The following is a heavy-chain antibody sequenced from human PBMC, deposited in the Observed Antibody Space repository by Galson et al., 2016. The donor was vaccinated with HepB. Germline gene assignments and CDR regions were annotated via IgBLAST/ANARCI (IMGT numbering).Heavy chain of an antibody. CDR2: IYHTGTS. J-gene: IGHJ5*02. V-gene: IGHV4-4*02. CDR3: AGASVIPGARMIFDP. CDR1: GASINDSNW. D-gene: IGHD2-2*01. Sequence: SETLSLTCAVSGASINDSNWWTWVRQVPGRGLEWIGEIYHTGTSNNNPFLSSRFTLSVDKSRNQFSLNVTSVTAADTAVYYCAGASVIPGARMIFDPWGQGTLVTVSS.